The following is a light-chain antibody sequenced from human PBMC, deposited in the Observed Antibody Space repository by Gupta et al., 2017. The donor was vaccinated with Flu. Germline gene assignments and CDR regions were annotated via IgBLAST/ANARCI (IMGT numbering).Light chain of an antibody. CDR2: AAS. J-gene: IGKJ4*01. CDR1: QTINNN. Sequence: DIQLTQSPSSLSAAVGDRVTITCRASQTINNNLNWYQQKPEKAPKVLIYAASNLQSGVPSRFSGSGSGTHFTLTISSLQSEDFATYYCQQGDSTPLSFGGGTKVEIK. V-gene: IGKV1-39*01. CDR3: QQGDSTPLS.